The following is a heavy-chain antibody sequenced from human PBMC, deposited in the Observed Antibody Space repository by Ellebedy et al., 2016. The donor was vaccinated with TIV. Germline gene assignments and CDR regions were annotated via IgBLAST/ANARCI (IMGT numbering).Heavy chain of an antibody. J-gene: IGHJ4*02. V-gene: IGHV4-39*02. D-gene: IGHD3-22*01. CDR3: ARDIYYYDEIGSYNTDS. CDR2: IYYSGST. Sequence: SETLSLTXTVSGSSMSEYYYWVWIRQPPGKGLEWIASIYYSGSTYYNPSLKSRVTISGDTSKNQFSLTLRSVTAVDTAVYYCARDIYYYDEIGSYNTDSWGPGILVTVS. CDR1: GSSMSEYYY.